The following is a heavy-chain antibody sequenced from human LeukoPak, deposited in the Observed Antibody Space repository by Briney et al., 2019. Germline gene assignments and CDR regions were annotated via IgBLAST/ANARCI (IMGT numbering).Heavy chain of an antibody. J-gene: IGHJ2*01. D-gene: IGHD4-17*01. V-gene: IGHV4-30-2*01. CDR2: IYHSGST. Sequence: SETLSLTCAVSGGSISSGGYSWSWIRQPPGKGLEWIGYIYHSGSTYYNPSLKSRVTISVDRSKNQFSLKLSSVTAADTAVYYCARSYGDYLTDSYWYFDLWGRGTLVTVSS. CDR1: GGSISSGGYS. CDR3: ARSYGDYLTDSYWYFDL.